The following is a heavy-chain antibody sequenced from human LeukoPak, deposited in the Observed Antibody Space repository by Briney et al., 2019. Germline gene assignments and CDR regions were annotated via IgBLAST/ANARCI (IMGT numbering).Heavy chain of an antibody. CDR2: INPDSGGT. Sequence: ASVKVSCKSSGYTFTGYYMHWVRQAPGQGLEWMGWINPDSGGTNYAQKFQGRVTMTRDTSITTASMELSRLRFDDTAVYYCARVRDGQNSFFDYWGQGTLATVSS. D-gene: IGHD5-24*01. CDR1: GYTFTGYY. V-gene: IGHV1-2*02. J-gene: IGHJ4*02. CDR3: ARVRDGQNSFFDY.